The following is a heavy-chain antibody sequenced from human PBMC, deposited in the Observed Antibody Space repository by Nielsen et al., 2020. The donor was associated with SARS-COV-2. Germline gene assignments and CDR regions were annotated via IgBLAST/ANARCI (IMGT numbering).Heavy chain of an antibody. CDR1: GYTFNING. V-gene: IGHV1-18*04. Sequence: ASVKVSCKASGYTFNINGFSWVRQAPGQGLEWVGWVSAYNANTNYAQKLQGRVTMTTDTSTSTAYMELRSLRSDDTAVYYCARAVGSAFYYYYMDVWGQGTVVTVSS. CDR3: ARAVGSAFYYYYMDV. CDR2: VSAYNANT. J-gene: IGHJ6*03. D-gene: IGHD2-15*01.